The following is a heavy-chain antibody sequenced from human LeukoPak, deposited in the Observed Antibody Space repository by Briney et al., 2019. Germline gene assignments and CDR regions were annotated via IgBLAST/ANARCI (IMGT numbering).Heavy chain of an antibody. CDR1: GFTFRSYT. CDR2: ITSDGYP. V-gene: IGHV3-64*01. D-gene: IGHD2-15*01. J-gene: IGHJ4*02. Sequence: PGGSLRLSCAASGFTFRSYTMHWVRQAPGKGLEYVSAITSDGYPYYVNSLKDRFTVSRDNSKNTLYLQVGSLRIEDMAVYYCARGLSGSSSHWGQGTLVTVSS. CDR3: ARGLSGSSSH.